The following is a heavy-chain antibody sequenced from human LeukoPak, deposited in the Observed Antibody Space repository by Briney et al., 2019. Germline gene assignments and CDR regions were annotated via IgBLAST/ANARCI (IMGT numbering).Heavy chain of an antibody. CDR3: ARGEYGLFDY. CDR2: IYYSGST. CDR1: GGSISGGSYY. Sequence: PETLSLTCTVSGGSISGGSYYWSWIRQPPGKGLEWIGYIYYSGSTKYNLSLKSRVTISVDTSKNQLSLKLSSVTAADTAVYYCARGEYGLFDYWGQGTLVTVSS. V-gene: IGHV4-61*01. D-gene: IGHD2/OR15-2a*01. J-gene: IGHJ4*02.